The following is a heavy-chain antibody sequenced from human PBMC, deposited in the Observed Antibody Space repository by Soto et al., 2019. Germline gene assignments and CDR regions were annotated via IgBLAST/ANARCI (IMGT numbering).Heavy chain of an antibody. V-gene: IGHV4-4*02. CDR1: GGSISSSNW. CDR3: ARDGASYYDILTGYYGLDP. CDR2: IYHSGST. D-gene: IGHD3-9*01. J-gene: IGHJ5*02. Sequence: QVQPQESGPGLVKPSGTLSLTCAVSGGSISSSNWWSWVRQPPGKGLEWIGEIYHSGSTNYNPSLKSRVTISVDKSKNQFSLKLSSVTAADTAVYYCARDGASYYDILTGYYGLDPWGQGTLVTVSS.